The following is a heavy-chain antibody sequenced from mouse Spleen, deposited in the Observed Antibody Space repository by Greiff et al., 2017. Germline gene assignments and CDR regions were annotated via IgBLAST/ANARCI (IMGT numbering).Heavy chain of an antibody. V-gene: IGHV1-4*01. D-gene: IGHD2-1*01. CDR1: GYTFTSYT. CDR2: INPSSGYT. Sequence: VQLQQSGAELARPGASVKMSCKASGYTFTSYTMHWVKQRPGQGLEWIGYINPSSGYTKYNQKFKDKATLTADKSSSTAYMQLSSLTSEDSAVYYCARYCNYHYAMDYWGQGTSVTVSS. CDR3: ARYCNYHYAMDY. J-gene: IGHJ4*01.